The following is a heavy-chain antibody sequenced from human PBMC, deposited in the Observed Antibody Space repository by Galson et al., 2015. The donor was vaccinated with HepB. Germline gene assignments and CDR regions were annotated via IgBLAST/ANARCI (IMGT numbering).Heavy chain of an antibody. Sequence: SVKVSCKASGYSFPAHYIHWVRQAPGQGLEWMGWINPNSGGTHYTQKFEGRVTMTRDTSVTTAYLELRRLTPDDTAIYYCARPPASRASYTHFDFWGQGTLVSVSS. CDR1: GYSFPAHY. J-gene: IGHJ4*02. CDR3: ARPPASRASYTHFDF. CDR2: INPNSGGT. V-gene: IGHV1-2*02. D-gene: IGHD3-16*01.